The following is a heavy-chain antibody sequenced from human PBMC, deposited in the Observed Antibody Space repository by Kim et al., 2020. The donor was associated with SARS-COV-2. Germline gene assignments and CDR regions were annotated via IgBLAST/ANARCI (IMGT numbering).Heavy chain of an antibody. CDR3: AREGRHCSGTACYLFDY. J-gene: IGHJ4*02. D-gene: IGHD2-2*01. CDR2: ISSNGADP. CDR1: GFIFDTYA. Sequence: GGSLRLSCAASGFIFDTYAMHWVRQTPGRRLEYVSAISSNGADPYYADSVKGRFIISGDNSKNTMYLQMGSLRAEDMTVYYCAREGRHCSGTACYLFDYWGQGTLVTVSS. V-gene: IGHV3-64*02.